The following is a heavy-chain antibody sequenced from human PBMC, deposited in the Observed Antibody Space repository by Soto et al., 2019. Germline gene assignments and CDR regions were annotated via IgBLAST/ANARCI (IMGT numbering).Heavy chain of an antibody. CDR2: IFYSGGT. Sequence: QLQLQESGPGLVKPSETLSLTCTVSGDSISTSNYYWGWIRQPPGEGLEWIGHIFYSGGTYYNPSLTRRVTISVDTAKNQFSLKLSSITAADTAVYFCARRGGGDYLFDSWGQGMLVTVSS. D-gene: IGHD4-17*01. CDR1: GDSISTSNYY. V-gene: IGHV4-39*01. J-gene: IGHJ4*02. CDR3: ARRGGGDYLFDS.